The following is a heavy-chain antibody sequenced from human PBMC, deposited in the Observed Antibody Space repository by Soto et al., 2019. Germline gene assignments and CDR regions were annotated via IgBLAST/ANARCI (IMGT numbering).Heavy chain of an antibody. CDR1: GGTFSSYA. Sequence: QVQLVQSGAEVKKPGSSVKVSCKASGGTFSSYAISWVRQAPGQGLEWMGGIIPIFGTANYAQKFQGRVTITADESXXTAYMELSSLRSEDTAVYYCARSLTGYPPSWYFDLWGGGPLVTVSS. CDR3: ARSLTGYPPSWYFDL. V-gene: IGHV1-69*12. CDR2: IIPIFGTA. D-gene: IGHD3-9*01. J-gene: IGHJ2*01.